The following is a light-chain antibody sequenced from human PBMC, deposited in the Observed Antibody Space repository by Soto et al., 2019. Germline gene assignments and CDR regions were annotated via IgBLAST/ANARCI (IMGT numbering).Light chain of an antibody. CDR1: QYINTS. CDR3: QQSYSPPPIT. CDR2: QTS. Sequence: EIVLTQSPGTLSSFPGDIVTLSCSASQYINTSLAWYQHRPGQAPRLLIYQTSLRAAGIPARFSGSGSGTDFTLTISSLQPEDFATYYCQQSYSPPPITCGQGTRREI. J-gene: IGKJ5*01. V-gene: IGKV3-11*01.